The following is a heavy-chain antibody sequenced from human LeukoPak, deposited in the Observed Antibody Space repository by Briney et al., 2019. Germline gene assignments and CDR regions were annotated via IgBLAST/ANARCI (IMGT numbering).Heavy chain of an antibody. CDR2: INGDGSTT. V-gene: IGHV3-74*01. CDR1: GFTFSRYW. D-gene: IGHD3-22*01. Sequence: PGGSLRLSCAASGFTFSRYWMHWVRQAPGKGLVWVSRINGDGSTTSYADSVKGGFTISRDNAKNTLDLQMNSLRAEDTAVYYCATGNYYDSRGYYTFGHWGQGTLVTVSS. J-gene: IGHJ1*01. CDR3: ATGNYYDSRGYYTFGH.